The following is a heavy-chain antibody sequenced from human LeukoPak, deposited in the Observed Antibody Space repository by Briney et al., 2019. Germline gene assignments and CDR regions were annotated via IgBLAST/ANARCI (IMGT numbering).Heavy chain of an antibody. V-gene: IGHV3-21*01. CDR2: ISSSSSSI. CDR3: ARDFTSLRVGATTSDY. D-gene: IGHD1-26*01. CDR1: GFTFSSYS. J-gene: IGHJ4*02. Sequence: GGSLRLSCAASGFTFSSYSMNWVRQAPGKGLEWVSSISSSSSSIYYADSVRGRVTISRDNAKNSLYLQMNRLRAEDTAVYYCARDFTSLRVGATTSDYWGQGTLVTVPS.